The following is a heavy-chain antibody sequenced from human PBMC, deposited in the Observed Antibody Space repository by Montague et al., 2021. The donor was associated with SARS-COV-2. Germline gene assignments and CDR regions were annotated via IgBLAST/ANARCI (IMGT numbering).Heavy chain of an antibody. D-gene: IGHD1-26*01. V-gene: IGHV4-59*01. CDR3: ARVGWELRVGDYYFDY. J-gene: IGHJ4*02. CDR2: IYYTGST. CDR1: GGSISPYY. Sequence: SETLSLTCTVSGGSISPYYWSWIRQPPGKGLEWNGNIYYTGSTXXXSSXXXRLTISVDTSENQFSLNVTSVTPADTAVYYCARVGWELRVGDYYFDYWGQGTPVTVSS.